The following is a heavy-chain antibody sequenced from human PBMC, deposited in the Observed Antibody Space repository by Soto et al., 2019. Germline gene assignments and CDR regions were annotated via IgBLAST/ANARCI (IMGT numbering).Heavy chain of an antibody. CDR2: IYYSGST. CDR1: GGSISSSSYY. Sequence: LSLTCTVSGGSISSSSYYWGWIRQPPGKGLEWIGSIYYSGSTYYNPSLKSRVTISVDTSKNQFSLKLSSVTAADTAVYYCARRGTIFGVVITDVWGRGATVTVSS. V-gene: IGHV4-39*01. D-gene: IGHD3-3*01. CDR3: ARRGTIFGVVITDV. J-gene: IGHJ6*02.